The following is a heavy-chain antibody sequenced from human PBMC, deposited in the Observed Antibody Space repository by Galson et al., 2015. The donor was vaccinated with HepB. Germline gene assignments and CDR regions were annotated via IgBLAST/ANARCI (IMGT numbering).Heavy chain of an antibody. CDR1: GYIFTSYG. D-gene: IGHD3-22*01. Sequence: SVKVSCKASGYIFTSYGISWVRQAPGQRLEWMGWIGSYSSYTNYAQKFQGRVTMTTDTSTSTAYMELRSLRSDDTAVYYCARDRASIGYYYIWGQGTLVTVSS. V-gene: IGHV1-18*01. CDR3: ARDRASIGYYYI. J-gene: IGHJ4*02. CDR2: IGSYSSYT.